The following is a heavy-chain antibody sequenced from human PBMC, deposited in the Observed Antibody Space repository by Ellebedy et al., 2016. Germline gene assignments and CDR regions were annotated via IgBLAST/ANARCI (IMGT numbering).Heavy chain of an antibody. Sequence: GESLKISXAASGFTFSSYGMHWVRQAPGKGLEWVAVISYDGSNKYYADSVKGRFTISRDNSKNTLYLQMNSLRAEDTAVYYCAKVRATRTLDYWGQGTLVTVSS. CDR3: AKVRATRTLDY. V-gene: IGHV3-30*18. J-gene: IGHJ4*02. CDR1: GFTFSSYG. CDR2: ISYDGSNK. D-gene: IGHD5-12*01.